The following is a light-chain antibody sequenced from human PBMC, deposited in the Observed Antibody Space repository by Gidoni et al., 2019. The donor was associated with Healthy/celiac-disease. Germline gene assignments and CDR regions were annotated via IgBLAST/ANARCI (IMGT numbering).Light chain of an antibody. Sequence: DIVMTQSPDSLPGSLGERATINCKSSQSVLYSSNNKNYLAWYQQKPGQPPKLLIYWASTRESGVPDRFSGSGSGTDFTLTISSLQAEDVAVYYCQQYYSTPPTFGQGTKLEIK. CDR2: WAS. CDR3: QQYYSTPPT. V-gene: IGKV4-1*01. CDR1: QSVLYSSNNKNY. J-gene: IGKJ2*01.